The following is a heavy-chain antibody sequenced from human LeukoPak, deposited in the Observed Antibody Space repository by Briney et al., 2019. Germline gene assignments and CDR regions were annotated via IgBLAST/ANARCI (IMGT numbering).Heavy chain of an antibody. CDR3: ARDVGLSADY. J-gene: IGHJ4*02. V-gene: IGHV4-59*01. Sequence: SETLSLTCTIFGGSISSYHWSWIRQPPGKGLEWIGFIYYRGSTNYNPSLKSRVTISVDTSNNQFSLKLNSVTPADTAVYYCARDVGLSADYWGQGTLVTVSS. CDR1: GGSISSYH. D-gene: IGHD1-26*01. CDR2: IYYRGST.